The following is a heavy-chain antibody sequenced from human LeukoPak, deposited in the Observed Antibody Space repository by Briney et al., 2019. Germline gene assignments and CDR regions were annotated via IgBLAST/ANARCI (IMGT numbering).Heavy chain of an antibody. D-gene: IGHD5-24*01. CDR2: IYYTGST. J-gene: IGHJ2*01. CDR3: ARVGWLQLAWYFDL. V-gene: IGHV4-39*07. CDR1: GASISGSGYH. Sequence: SETLSLTCAVSGASISGSGYHLGWIRQPPGKGLEWIGNIYYTGSTYYNASLQSRVTISIDTSKNQFSLKLSSVTAADTAVYYCARVGWLQLAWYFDLWGRGTLVTVSS.